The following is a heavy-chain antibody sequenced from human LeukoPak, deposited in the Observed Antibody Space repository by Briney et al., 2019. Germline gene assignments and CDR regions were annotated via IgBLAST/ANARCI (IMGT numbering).Heavy chain of an antibody. CDR2: IYYSGST. CDR1: GGPISSSSYY. Sequence: PSETLSLTCTVSGGPISSSSYYWGWIRQPPGKGLEWIGSIYYSGSTYYNPSLKSRVTISVDTSKNQFSLKLSSVTAADTAVYYCVRDRGTRIVVPFDPWGQGTLVTVSS. J-gene: IGHJ5*02. V-gene: IGHV4-39*07. D-gene: IGHD2-15*01. CDR3: VRDRGTRIVVPFDP.